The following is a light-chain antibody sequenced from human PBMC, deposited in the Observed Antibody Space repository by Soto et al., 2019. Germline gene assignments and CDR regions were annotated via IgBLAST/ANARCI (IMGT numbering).Light chain of an antibody. V-gene: IGLV2-14*01. Sequence: QSALTQPASVSGSTGQSITISCTGTSSDVGCYNYVSWYQQHPGEAPKLKMYEVSNRPSGGSNRFSGSKSGKTASLTISGLQAEEEADYYCSSYTTSSTHWVFGGGTKLTVL. J-gene: IGLJ3*02. CDR1: SSDVGCYNY. CDR3: SSYTTSSTHWV. CDR2: EVS.